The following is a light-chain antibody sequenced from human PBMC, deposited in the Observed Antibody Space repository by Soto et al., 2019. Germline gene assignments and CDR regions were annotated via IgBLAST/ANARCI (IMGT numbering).Light chain of an antibody. V-gene: IGLV2-14*01. Sequence: LTQAASVSGSPGQAITFSCTGTSSDIGVYNYVSWYQQHPGKAPKLMICEVNNRPSGVSNRFSGSKSGNTASLTISGLQAEDEADYYCSSYTTSNTHVFGTGTKVTVL. CDR2: EVN. J-gene: IGLJ1*01. CDR1: SSDIGVYNY. CDR3: SSYTTSNTHV.